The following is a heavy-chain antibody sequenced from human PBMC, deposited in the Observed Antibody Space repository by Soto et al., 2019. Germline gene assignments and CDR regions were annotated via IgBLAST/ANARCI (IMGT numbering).Heavy chain of an antibody. Sequence: VQLLESGGDLVQPGGSLRLSCAASGFTFSSYAMHWVRQAPGKGLEWVAVISYDGSNKYYADSVKGRFTISRDNSKNTLYLQMNSLRAEDTAVYCCARGGYSSSWYGDYYYYYGMDVWGQGTTVTVSS. V-gene: IGHV3-30-3*01. J-gene: IGHJ6*02. CDR2: ISYDGSNK. D-gene: IGHD6-13*01. CDR3: ARGGYSSSWYGDYYYYYGMDV. CDR1: GFTFSSYA.